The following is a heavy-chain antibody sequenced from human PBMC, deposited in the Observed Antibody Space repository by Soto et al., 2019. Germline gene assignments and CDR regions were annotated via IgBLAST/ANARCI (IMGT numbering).Heavy chain of an antibody. D-gene: IGHD6-13*01. CDR1: GGTFSSYA. CDR2: IIPIFGTA. CDR3: ARVSEQQLDQNNWFDP. Sequence: GASVKVSCKASGGTFSSYAISWVRQAPGQGLEWMGGIIPIFGTANYAQKFQGRVTITADESTSTAYMELSSLRSEDTAVYYCARVSEQQLDQNNWFDPWGQGTLVTVYS. V-gene: IGHV1-69*13. J-gene: IGHJ5*02.